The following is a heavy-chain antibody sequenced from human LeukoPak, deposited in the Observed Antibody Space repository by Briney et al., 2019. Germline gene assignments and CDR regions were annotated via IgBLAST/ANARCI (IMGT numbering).Heavy chain of an antibody. Sequence: PGGSLRLSCAASGFTFSSYAVSWVRQAPGKGLEWVSAISGSGGSTYYADSVKGRFTISRDNSKNTLYLQMNSLRAEDTAVYYCATEDCGGDCYYFDYWGQGTLVTVSS. J-gene: IGHJ4*02. CDR3: ATEDCGGDCYYFDY. V-gene: IGHV3-23*01. CDR2: ISGSGGST. CDR1: GFTFSSYA. D-gene: IGHD2-21*02.